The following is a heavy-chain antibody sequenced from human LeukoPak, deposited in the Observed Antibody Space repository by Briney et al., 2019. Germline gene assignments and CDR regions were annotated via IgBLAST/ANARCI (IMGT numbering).Heavy chain of an antibody. Sequence: SETLSLTCTVSGGSISSYYWSWIRQPPGKGLEWIGYIYNSGSTYYNPSLKSRVTISRDNSKNTLYLQMNSLRAEDTAVYYCARETIYSSGSPLGYWGQGTLVTVSS. CDR1: GGSISSYY. V-gene: IGHV4-59*01. CDR2: IYNSGST. CDR3: ARETIYSSGSPLGY. D-gene: IGHD3-10*01. J-gene: IGHJ4*02.